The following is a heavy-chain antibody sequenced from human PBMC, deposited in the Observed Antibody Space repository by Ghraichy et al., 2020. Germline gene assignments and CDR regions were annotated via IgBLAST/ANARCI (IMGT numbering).Heavy chain of an antibody. CDR2: IIPIFSTA. J-gene: IGHJ6*02. CDR3: ARDIVVVPAAIGPYYYYGMDV. V-gene: IGHV1-69*13. Sequence: SVKVSCKASGATFSSFAISWVRQTPVQVLEWMGGIIPIFSTATYAQKFQGRVTLTADESTSTAYVELSSLRSEDTAVYYCARDIVVVPAAIGPYYYYGMDVLGQGTTVTVSS. D-gene: IGHD2-2*01. CDR1: GATFSSFA.